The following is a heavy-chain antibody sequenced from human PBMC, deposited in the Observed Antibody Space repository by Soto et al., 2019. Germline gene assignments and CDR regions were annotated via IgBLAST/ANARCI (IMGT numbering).Heavy chain of an antibody. CDR1: GGSISSYY. Sequence: QVQLQESGPGLVKPSETLSLSCTVSGGSISSYYWSWFRQSPGKRMEWIGCVQHSCGSSYNPSLPSRVAISLDTSKSQFSLKVTSVTATDAAVYYCARQGFGPLRGLVDVWGQGTTVTVSS. CDR2: VQHSCGS. V-gene: IGHV4-59*08. D-gene: IGHD3-10*01. J-gene: IGHJ6*02. CDR3: ARQGFGPLRGLVDV.